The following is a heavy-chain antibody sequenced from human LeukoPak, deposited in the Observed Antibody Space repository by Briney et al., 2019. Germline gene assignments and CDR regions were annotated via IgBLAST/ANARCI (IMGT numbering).Heavy chain of an antibody. Sequence: SETLSLTCTVSGGSISSYYWSWIRQPPGKGLEXXXXXXXSGSTNYNPSLKSRVTISVDTSKNQFSLKLSSVTAADTAVYYCASSGYCSSTSCYAVYYYGMDVWGKGTTVTVSS. CDR2: XXXSGST. CDR1: GGSISSYY. D-gene: IGHD2-2*01. J-gene: IGHJ6*04. CDR3: ASSGYCSSTSCYAVYYYGMDV. V-gene: IGHV4-59*01.